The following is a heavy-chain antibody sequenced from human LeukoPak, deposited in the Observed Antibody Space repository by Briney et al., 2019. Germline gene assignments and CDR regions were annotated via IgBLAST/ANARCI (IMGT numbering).Heavy chain of an antibody. J-gene: IGHJ5*02. D-gene: IGHD5-12*01. Sequence: PGGSLRLSCAVSGFTFSSYSMNWVRQAPGKGLEWVSYISSSSSTIYYADSLKGRFTISRDNAKNSLYLQMNSLRAEDTAVYYCASGAEGYVFDPWGQGTLVTVSS. CDR3: ASGAEGYVFDP. CDR2: ISSSSSTI. V-gene: IGHV3-48*01. CDR1: GFTFSSYS.